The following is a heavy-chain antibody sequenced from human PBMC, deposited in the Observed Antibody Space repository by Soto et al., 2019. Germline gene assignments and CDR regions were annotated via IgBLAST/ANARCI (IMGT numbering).Heavy chain of an antibody. J-gene: IGHJ6*02. Sequence: SVKVSCKASGGTFSSYAISWVRQAPGQGLEWMGGIIPIFGTANYAQKFQGRVTITADESTSTAYMELSSLRSEDTSVYYCARVMKQLALYGMDVWGQGTTVTVSS. CDR1: GGTFSSYA. D-gene: IGHD6-6*01. CDR2: IIPIFGTA. V-gene: IGHV1-69*13. CDR3: ARVMKQLALYGMDV.